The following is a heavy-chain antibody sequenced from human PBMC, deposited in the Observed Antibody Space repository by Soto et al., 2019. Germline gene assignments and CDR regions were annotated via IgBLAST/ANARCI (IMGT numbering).Heavy chain of an antibody. CDR3: ARGSAGDFDY. CDR1: GGSISSGGYY. V-gene: IGHV4-31*03. CDR2: IYYSGNT. Sequence: QVQLQESGPGLVKPSQTLSLTCTVSGGSISSGGYYWSWIRQHPGKGLEWIGYIYYSGNTYNNPSLKSRVSISVDTSKNQFSLKLRSVTAADTAVYYCARGSAGDFDYWGQGTLVTVSS. J-gene: IGHJ4*02. D-gene: IGHD3-3*01.